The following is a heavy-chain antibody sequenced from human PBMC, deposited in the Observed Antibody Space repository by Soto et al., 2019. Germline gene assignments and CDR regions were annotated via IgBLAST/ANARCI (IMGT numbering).Heavy chain of an antibody. Sequence: EVHLVESGGGLVQPGGALRLSCVASGFTFSDYRMHWVRQVSGKALEYVSVITSKGDTTFYVDSVKGRFTISRDNSRNTLYLQMDRLRDEDTALYYCAREPSHGDLDYWGQGTLVTVSS. D-gene: IGHD4-17*01. CDR1: GFTFSDYR. J-gene: IGHJ4*02. CDR3: AREPSHGDLDY. CDR2: ITSKGDTT. V-gene: IGHV3-64*07.